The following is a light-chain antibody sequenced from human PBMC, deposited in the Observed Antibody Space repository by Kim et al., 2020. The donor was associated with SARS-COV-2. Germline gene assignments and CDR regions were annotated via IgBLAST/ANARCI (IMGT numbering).Light chain of an antibody. CDR1: QYLNDN. V-gene: IGKV3-15*01. J-gene: IGKJ4*01. CDR3: QQYNNWPLT. Sequence: SAGEGASLSCRASQYLNDNLAWYQQKPGQAPRLLIYGVSTRATGVPARFSGSGSGTEFTLTISSLQSEDFAVYFCQQYNNWPLTFGGGTKVDIK. CDR2: GVS.